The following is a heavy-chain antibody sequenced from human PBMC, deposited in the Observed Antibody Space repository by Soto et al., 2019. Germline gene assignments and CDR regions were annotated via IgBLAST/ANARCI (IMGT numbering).Heavy chain of an antibody. D-gene: IGHD4-17*01. Sequence: QVQLVQSGAEVKKPGSSVKVSCKASGGTFSSYAISWVXXXPGQGLEWMGGIIPIFGTANYAQKFQGRVTITADESTSTAYMELSSLRSEDTAVYYCAASTVTTSPSFSRYGMDVWGQGTTVTVSS. CDR3: AASTVTTSPSFSRYGMDV. V-gene: IGHV1-69*01. J-gene: IGHJ6*02. CDR1: GGTFSSYA. CDR2: IIPIFGTA.